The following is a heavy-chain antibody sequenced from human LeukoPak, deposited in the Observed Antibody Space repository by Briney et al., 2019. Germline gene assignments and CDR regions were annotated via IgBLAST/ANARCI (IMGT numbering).Heavy chain of an antibody. Sequence: SETLSLTCTVSGGSISSISYYWGWIRQPPGKGLEWIGSIYYSGSTYYNPSLKSRVTISVDTSKNQFSLKLSSVTAADTAVYYCARRTPPDYYGSGSYYFDYWGQGTLVTVSS. CDR2: IYYSGST. CDR3: ARRTPPDYYGSGSYYFDY. CDR1: GGSISSISYY. V-gene: IGHV4-39*01. D-gene: IGHD3-10*01. J-gene: IGHJ4*02.